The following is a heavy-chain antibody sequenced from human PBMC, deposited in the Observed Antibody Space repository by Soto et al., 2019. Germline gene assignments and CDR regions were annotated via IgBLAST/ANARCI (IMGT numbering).Heavy chain of an antibody. CDR1: GGSVSSYY. CDR2: IYYSGST. V-gene: IGHV4-59*02. D-gene: IGHD4-17*01. Sequence: TLSLTCTVSGGSVSSYYWSWIRQPPGKGLEWIGYIYYSGSTNYNPSLKSRVTISVDTSKNQFSLKLSSVAAADTAAYYCAYGEFSGPFDYWGQGTLVTASS. CDR3: AYGEFSGPFDY. J-gene: IGHJ4*02.